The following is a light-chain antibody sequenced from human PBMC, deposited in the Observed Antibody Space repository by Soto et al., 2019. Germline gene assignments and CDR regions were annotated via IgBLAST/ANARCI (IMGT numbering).Light chain of an antibody. CDR2: GAS. CDR3: QQLNSHPLT. J-gene: IGKJ4*01. CDR1: QSVSSY. V-gene: IGKV3D-15*01. Sequence: IVMTQSPATLSVSAGERATLSCRASQSVSSYLAWYQQKPGQAPRLLIYGASSRATGIPDRFSGSGSGTDFTLTISSLRPEDFATYYCQQLNSHPLTFGGGTKVDI.